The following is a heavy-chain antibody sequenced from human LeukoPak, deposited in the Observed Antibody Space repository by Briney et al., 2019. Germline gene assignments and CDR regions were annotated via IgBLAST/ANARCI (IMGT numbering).Heavy chain of an antibody. CDR2: MNPNSGNT. CDR1: GYTFTSYD. CDR3: ARGRIRVAAAASLRGWFDP. D-gene: IGHD2-2*01. J-gene: IGHJ5*02. V-gene: IGHV1-8*01. Sequence: GASVKVSCKASGYTFTSYDINWVRQATGQGLEWMGWMNPNSGNTGYAQKFQGRVTMTRNTSISTAYMELSSLRSEDTAGYYCARGRIRVAAAASLRGWFDPWGQGTLVTVSS.